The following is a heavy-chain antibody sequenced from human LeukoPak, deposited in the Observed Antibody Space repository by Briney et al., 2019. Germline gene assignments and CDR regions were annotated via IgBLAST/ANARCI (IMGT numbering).Heavy chain of an antibody. V-gene: IGHV3-30-3*01. J-gene: IGHJ4*02. CDR1: EFTFSSYA. CDR2: ISYDGSNK. Sequence: PGGTLRLSCAASEFTFSSYAMHWVRQAPGKGLEWVAVISYDGSNKYYADSVKGRFTISRDNSKNTLYLQMNSLRAEDTAVYYCARFVGSDTTGYFDYWGQGALVTVSS. D-gene: IGHD3-22*01. CDR3: ARFVGSDTTGYFDY.